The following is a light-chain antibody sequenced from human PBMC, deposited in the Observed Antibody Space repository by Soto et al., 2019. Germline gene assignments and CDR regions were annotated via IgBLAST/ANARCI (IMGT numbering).Light chain of an antibody. Sequence: EIVMTQSPVTLSVSPGERATLSCRASQSVSSNLAWYQQKPGQAPRLLVYAASTRATGIPARFSGSGSGTEFTLTISSLQSEDFAVYYCQQYNNWPPRVTFGGGTKVEIK. CDR2: AAS. J-gene: IGKJ4*01. CDR3: QQYNNWPPRVT. V-gene: IGKV3-15*01. CDR1: QSVSSN.